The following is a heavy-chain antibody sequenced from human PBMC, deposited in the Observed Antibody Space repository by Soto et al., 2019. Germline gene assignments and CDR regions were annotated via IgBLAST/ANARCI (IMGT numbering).Heavy chain of an antibody. V-gene: IGHV3-30*18. CDR1: GFTFSSYG. D-gene: IGHD3-22*01. J-gene: IGHJ6*02. Sequence: GGSLRLSCAASGFTFSSYGMHWVRQAPGKGLEWVAVISYDGSNKYYADSVKGRFTISRDNSKNTLYLQMNSLRAEDTAVYYCAKAADYDSSGSRAYYYYYGMDVWGQGT. CDR3: AKAADYDSSGSRAYYYYYGMDV. CDR2: ISYDGSNK.